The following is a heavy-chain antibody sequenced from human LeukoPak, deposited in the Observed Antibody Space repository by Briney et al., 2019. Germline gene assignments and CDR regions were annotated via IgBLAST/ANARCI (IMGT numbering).Heavy chain of an antibody. CDR3: AGGGDKIDY. CDR1: GGSISSGGYS. D-gene: IGHD4-23*01. Sequence: SETLSLACAVFGGSISSGGYSWSWIRQPPGKGLEWIGYIYHSGSTYYNLSLKSRVTISVDRSKNQFSLKLSSVTAADTAVYYCAGGGDKIDYWGQGTLVTVSS. CDR2: IYHSGST. V-gene: IGHV4-30-2*01. J-gene: IGHJ4*02.